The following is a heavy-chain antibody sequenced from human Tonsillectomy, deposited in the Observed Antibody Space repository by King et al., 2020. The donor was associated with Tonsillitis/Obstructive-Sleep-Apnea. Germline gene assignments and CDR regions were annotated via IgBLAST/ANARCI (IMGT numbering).Heavy chain of an antibody. D-gene: IGHD6-19*01. Sequence: QLVQSGSELKKPGASVKVSCKASGYTFSNYAINWVRQAPGQGLERMGWIDTNTGDPTFAQGFTGRFVFSLDTSVSTAYLQISSLKAEDTAVYYCARALYSSGWLNYYNYMDVWGKGTTVTVSS. CDR2: IDTNTGDP. CDR1: GYTFSNYA. V-gene: IGHV7-4-1*02. CDR3: ARALYSSGWLNYYNYMDV. J-gene: IGHJ6*03.